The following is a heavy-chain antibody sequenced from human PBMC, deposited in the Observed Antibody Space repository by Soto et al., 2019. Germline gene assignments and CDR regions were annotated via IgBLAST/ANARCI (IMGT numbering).Heavy chain of an antibody. CDR2: IKSKTDGGTT. D-gene: IGHD3-3*01. V-gene: IGHV3-15*01. CDR1: GFTFSNAW. CDR3: SRAKYYDFWSGYTKIKNDAFDI. Sequence: GGSLRLSCAASGFTFSNAWMSWVRQAPGKGLEWVGRIKSKTDGGTTDYAAPVKGRFTISRDDSKNTLYLQMNSLKTEDTAVYYCSRAKYYDFWSGYTKIKNDAFDIWGQGTMVTVSS. J-gene: IGHJ3*02.